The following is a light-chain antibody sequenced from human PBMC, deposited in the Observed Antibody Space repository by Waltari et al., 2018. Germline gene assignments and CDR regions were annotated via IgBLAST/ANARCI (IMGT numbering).Light chain of an antibody. J-gene: IGKJ4*01. CDR3: QQLNSYPHT. CDR2: AAS. V-gene: IGKV1-9*01. CDR1: QGISSY. Sequence: DIQLTQSPSFLSASVGDRVTITCRASQGISSYLAWYQQKPGKAPKLLIYAASTLQSGVPSGFSGSGSGTEFTLTISSLQPEDFATYYCQQLNSYPHTFGGGTKVEIK.